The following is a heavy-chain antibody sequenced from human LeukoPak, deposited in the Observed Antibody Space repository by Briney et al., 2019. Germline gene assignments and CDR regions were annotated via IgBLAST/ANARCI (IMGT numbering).Heavy chain of an antibody. CDR1: GFTFSSYS. Sequence: GGSLTLSCAASGFTFSSYSMNWVRQAPGKGLELVSSISSSSSYIYYADSVKGRFTISRDNAKNSLYLQMNSLRAEDTAVYYCAKDLAARLYYFDYWGQGTLVTVSS. V-gene: IGHV3-21*01. J-gene: IGHJ4*02. CDR3: AKDLAARLYYFDY. D-gene: IGHD6-6*01. CDR2: ISSSSSYI.